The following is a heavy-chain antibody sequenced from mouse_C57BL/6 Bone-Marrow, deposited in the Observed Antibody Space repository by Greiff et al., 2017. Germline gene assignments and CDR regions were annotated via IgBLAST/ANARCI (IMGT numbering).Heavy chain of an antibody. Sequence: QVQLQQSGPELVKPGASVKISCKASGYAFSSSWMNWVKPRPGKGLEWIGRIYPGDGDTNYNGKFKGKATLTADKSSITAYMQLSSLTSEDSAVYFCARHWPFDYWGQGTTLTVSS. CDR1: GYAFSSSW. D-gene: IGHD4-1*01. J-gene: IGHJ2*01. CDR3: ARHWPFDY. CDR2: IYPGDGDT. V-gene: IGHV1-82*01.